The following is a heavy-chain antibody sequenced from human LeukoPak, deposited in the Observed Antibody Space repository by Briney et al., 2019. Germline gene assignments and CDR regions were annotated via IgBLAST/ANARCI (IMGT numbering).Heavy chain of an antibody. CDR3: ARDYSRGFWSGSLIPYGMDV. CDR2: IYYSGST. CDR1: GGSISSYY. D-gene: IGHD3-3*01. J-gene: IGHJ6*02. V-gene: IGHV4-59*01. Sequence: PSETLSLTCTVSGGSISSYYWSWIRQPPGKGLEWIGYIYYSGSTNYNPSLKSRVTISVDTSKNQFSLKLSSVSAADTAVYYCARDYSRGFWSGSLIPYGMDVWGQGTTVTVSS.